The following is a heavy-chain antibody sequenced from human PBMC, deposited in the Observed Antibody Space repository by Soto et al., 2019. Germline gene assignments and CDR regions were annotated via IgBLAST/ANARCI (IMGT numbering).Heavy chain of an antibody. V-gene: IGHV4-4*02. CDR1: GGSISSSNW. CDR3: ARLGRDGYNYDSSAYYYRAFDI. J-gene: IGHJ3*02. Sequence: QVQLQESGPGLVKPSGTLSLTCAVSGGSISSSNWWSWVRQSPGKGLEWIGEIHHSGSTNYNPSLNSRVTISVDKSKNQFSLKLSSVTAADTAVFYCARLGRDGYNYDSSAYYYRAFDIWGQGTMVTVSS. CDR2: IHHSGST. D-gene: IGHD3-22*01.